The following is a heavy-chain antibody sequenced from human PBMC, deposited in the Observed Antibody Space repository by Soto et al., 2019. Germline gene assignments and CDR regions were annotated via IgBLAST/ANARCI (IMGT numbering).Heavy chain of an antibody. V-gene: IGHV3-30*18. CDR1: GFTFSDYA. CDR3: AKGGRQWLVTSDFNY. D-gene: IGHD6-19*01. CDR2: VYHDGRNT. Sequence: VPLVESGGGVVQPGRSLRLSCAASGFTFSDYAMHWVRQAPGKGLEWVAVVYHDGRNTHYADSVKGRFTISRDSSKTTVSLEMHSLRAEDAAVYYCAKGGRQWLVTSDFNYWGQGALVTVSS. J-gene: IGHJ4*02.